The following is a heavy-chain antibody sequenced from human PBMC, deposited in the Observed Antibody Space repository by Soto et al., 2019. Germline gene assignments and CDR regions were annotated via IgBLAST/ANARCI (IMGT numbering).Heavy chain of an antibody. CDR3: AKNRFDELYYDILTGNPLRPTWFDP. V-gene: IGHV3-30*18. J-gene: IGHJ5*02. Sequence: QVQLVESGGGVVQPGRSLRLSCAASGFTFSSYGMHWVRQAPGKGLEWVAVISYDGSNKYYADSVKGRFTISRDNSKNTLYLQMNSLRAEDTAVYYCAKNRFDELYYDILTGNPLRPTWFDPWGQGTLVTVSS. CDR1: GFTFSSYG. CDR2: ISYDGSNK. D-gene: IGHD3-9*01.